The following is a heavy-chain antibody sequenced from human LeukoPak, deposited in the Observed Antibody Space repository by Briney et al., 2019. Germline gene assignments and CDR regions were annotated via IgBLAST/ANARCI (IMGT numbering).Heavy chain of an antibody. V-gene: IGHV3-23*01. Sequence: GGSLRLSCAASGFTCSSYAMSWVRQAPGKGLEWVSAISGSGGSTYYADSVKGRFTISRDNSKNTLYLQMNSLRAEDTAVYYFATPGQGGWFGESCHVWGKGTTVTVSS. D-gene: IGHD3-10*01. CDR3: ATPGQGGWFGESCHV. J-gene: IGHJ6*04. CDR1: GFTCSSYA. CDR2: ISGSGGST.